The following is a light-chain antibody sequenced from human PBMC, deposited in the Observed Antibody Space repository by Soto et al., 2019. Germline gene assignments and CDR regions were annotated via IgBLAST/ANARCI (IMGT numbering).Light chain of an antibody. CDR3: QTWGTGIVI. CDR2: LNSDGSH. Sequence: VLTQSPSASASLGASVKLTCTLSSGHSSYAIAWHQQQPEKGPRYLMKLNSDGSHSKGDGIPDRFSGSSSGAERYLTISSRQSEDEADYYCQTWGTGIVIFGGGTKLTVL. CDR1: SGHSSYA. J-gene: IGLJ2*01. V-gene: IGLV4-69*01.